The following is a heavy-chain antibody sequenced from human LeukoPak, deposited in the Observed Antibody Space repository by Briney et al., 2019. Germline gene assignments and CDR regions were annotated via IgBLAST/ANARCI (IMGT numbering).Heavy chain of an antibody. CDR2: MNHSGST. CDR3: AREGMVRGVRALDYYYYYMDV. D-gene: IGHD3-10*01. CDR1: GGSFSGYY. Sequence: SETLSLTCAVYGGSFSGYYWSWIRQPPGKGLEWLGDMNHSGSTNYNPSLKSRVAISVDTSKNQFSLKLTSVTAADTAVYYCAREGMVRGVRALDYYYYYMDVWGKGTTVTISS. V-gene: IGHV4-34*01. J-gene: IGHJ6*03.